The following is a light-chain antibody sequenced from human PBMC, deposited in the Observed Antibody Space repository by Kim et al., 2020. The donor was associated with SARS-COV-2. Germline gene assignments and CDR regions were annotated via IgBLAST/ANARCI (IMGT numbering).Light chain of an antibody. Sequence: FMLTQPHSVSESPGKTVTISCTRSSGSIASNYVQWYQQRPGSASTTVIYEDNQRPSGVPDRFSGSIDSSSNSASLTISGLKTEDEADYYCQSYDSSNRWVFGGGTQLTVL. CDR2: EDN. J-gene: IGLJ3*02. CDR1: SGSIASNY. V-gene: IGLV6-57*04. CDR3: QSYDSSNRWV.